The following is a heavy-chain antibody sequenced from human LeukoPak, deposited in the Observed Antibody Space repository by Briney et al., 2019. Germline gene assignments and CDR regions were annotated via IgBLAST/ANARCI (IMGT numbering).Heavy chain of an antibody. V-gene: IGHV5-51*01. D-gene: IGHD3-22*01. J-gene: IGHJ3*02. CDR2: IYPGDSDT. CDR1: GCRFTSYW. CDR3: ARFQYDSSGYLPHDAFDI. Sequence: GGALKISCKGAGCRFTSYWIGWGRRMAGKGGGWMGIIYPGDSDTRYSPSFQGQVTISADQSISTAYLQWSSLKASDTAMYYCARFQYDSSGYLPHDAFDIWGQGTMVTVSS.